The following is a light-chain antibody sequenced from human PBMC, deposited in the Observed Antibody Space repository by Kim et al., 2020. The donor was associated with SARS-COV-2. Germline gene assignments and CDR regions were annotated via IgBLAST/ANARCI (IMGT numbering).Light chain of an antibody. V-gene: IGLV7-46*01. CDR3: LLSYGAAGV. CDR1: PGAVTSGHY. Sequence: GGTVTPTGGASPGAVTSGHYPYWCQQKPGQAPRALIYDISDKHSWTPARFSGSLLGGKAALTLSGAQPEDEAEYYCLLSYGAAGVFGGGTQLTVL. J-gene: IGLJ3*02. CDR2: DIS.